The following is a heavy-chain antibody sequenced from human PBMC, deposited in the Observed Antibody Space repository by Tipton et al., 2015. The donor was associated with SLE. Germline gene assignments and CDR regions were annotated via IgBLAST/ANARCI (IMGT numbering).Heavy chain of an antibody. V-gene: IGHV4-59*11. Sequence: TLSLTCTVSGGSISSHYWSWIRQPPGKGLEWIGYIYYSGSTNYNPSLKSRVTISVDTSKNQFSLKLSSVTAADTAVYYCARGGGLPVWFDPWGQGTLVTVSS. D-gene: IGHD3-10*01. J-gene: IGHJ5*02. CDR2: IYYSGST. CDR3: ARGGGLPVWFDP. CDR1: GGSISSHY.